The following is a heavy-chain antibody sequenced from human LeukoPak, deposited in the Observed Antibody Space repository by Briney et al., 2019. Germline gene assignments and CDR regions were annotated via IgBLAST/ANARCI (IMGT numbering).Heavy chain of an antibody. CDR3: ARGPYDSSETQMWFDP. D-gene: IGHD3-22*01. CDR1: GFTISSYY. J-gene: IGHJ5*02. Sequence: AETLSLTCTASGFTISSYYWRWIRQAAGKGLEWIGRIYSSGSTNYNPSLKGRVTMSVDTSKNQFSLKLSSVTAADTAVYYCARGPYDSSETQMWFDPWGQGTLVTVSS. CDR2: IYSSGST. V-gene: IGHV4-4*07.